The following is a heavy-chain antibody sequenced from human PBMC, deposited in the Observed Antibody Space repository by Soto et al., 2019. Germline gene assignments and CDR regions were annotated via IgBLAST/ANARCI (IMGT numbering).Heavy chain of an antibody. CDR2: MYFSGFYSGST. J-gene: IGHJ4*02. Sequence: SETLSLTCTVSGGSMSSSSYYWGWIRQPPGKGLEWIANMYFSGFYSGSTSYNPSLKSRVTISVDTSKNQFSLQVSSVTAADTAVYYCARGFDILTFGFRLDYCGQGTLVTVSS. CDR3: ARGFDILTFGFRLDY. D-gene: IGHD3-9*01. V-gene: IGHV4-39*01. CDR1: GGSMSSSSYY.